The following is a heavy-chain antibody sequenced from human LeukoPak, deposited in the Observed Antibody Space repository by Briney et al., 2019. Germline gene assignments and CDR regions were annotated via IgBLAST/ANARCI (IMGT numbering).Heavy chain of an antibody. Sequence: GGSLRLSCSASGFXFSIYAIHWVRQAPGKGLEYVSAINSNGDGTYYADSVKGRFTISRDNSKNTLYLQMNSLRAEDTAVYYCATEWSAGFWGQGTLVTVSS. V-gene: IGHV3-64*04. CDR1: GFXFSIYA. D-gene: IGHD3-3*01. CDR3: ATEWSAGF. J-gene: IGHJ4*02. CDR2: INSNGDGT.